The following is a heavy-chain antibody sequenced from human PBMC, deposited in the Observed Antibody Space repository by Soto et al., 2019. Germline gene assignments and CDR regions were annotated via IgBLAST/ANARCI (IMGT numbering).Heavy chain of an antibody. CDR3: AHVPYVYVWGSYRPDAFDI. D-gene: IGHD3-16*02. V-gene: IGHV2-5*02. J-gene: IGHJ3*02. Sequence: QITLKESGPTLVKPTQTLTLTCTFSGFSLSTSGVGVGWIRQPPGKALEWLALIYWDDDKRYSPSLKSRLTISKYTSIHQVVLTTTNMDPVDTATYYCAHVPYVYVWGSYRPDAFDIWGQGTMVTVTS. CDR2: IYWDDDK. CDR1: GFSLSTSGVG.